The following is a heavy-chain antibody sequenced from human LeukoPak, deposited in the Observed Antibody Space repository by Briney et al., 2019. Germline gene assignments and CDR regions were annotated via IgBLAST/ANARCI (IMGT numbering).Heavy chain of an antibody. CDR3: AKDRACSSTSCYLEYYFDY. D-gene: IGHD2-2*01. CDR1: GFTFSSYA. Sequence: PGGSLRLSCAASGFTFSSYAMSWVRQAPGKGLEWVSAISGSGGSTYYADSVKGRFTISRDNSKNTLYLQMISLRAEDTAVYYCAKDRACSSTSCYLEYYFDYWGQGTLVTVSS. CDR2: ISGSGGST. J-gene: IGHJ4*02. V-gene: IGHV3-23*01.